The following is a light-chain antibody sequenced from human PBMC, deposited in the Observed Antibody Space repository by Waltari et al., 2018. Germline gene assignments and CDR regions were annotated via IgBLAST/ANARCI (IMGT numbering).Light chain of an antibody. V-gene: IGLV2-14*01. CDR3: SSQSSNDVVL. J-gene: IGLJ2*01. CDR1: SNDVGGYNS. CDR2: DVS. Sequence: QSALTQPASVSGSPGQSVTIFCAGTSNDVGGYNSVSWYQEHPGQAPRVIIYDVSDRPSGFSARFSGSKSGNTASLPISGLQAEDEADYYCSSQSSNDVVLFGGGTKLTVL.